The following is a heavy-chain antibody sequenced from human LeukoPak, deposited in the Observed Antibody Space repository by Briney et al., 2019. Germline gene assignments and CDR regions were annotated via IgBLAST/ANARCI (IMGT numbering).Heavy chain of an antibody. Sequence: GGSLRLSCAASEFSVGSNYMTWVRQAPGKGLEWVSSISSSSSYIYYADSVKGRFTISRDNAKNSLYLQMNSLRAEDTAVYYCARDLTSVRTAMVKFDYWGQGTLVTVSS. J-gene: IGHJ4*02. CDR1: EFSVGSNY. CDR2: ISSSSSYI. CDR3: ARDLTSVRTAMVKFDY. V-gene: IGHV3-21*01. D-gene: IGHD5-18*01.